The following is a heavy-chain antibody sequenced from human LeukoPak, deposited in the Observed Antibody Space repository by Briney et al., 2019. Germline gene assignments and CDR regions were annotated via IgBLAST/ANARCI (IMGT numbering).Heavy chain of an antibody. CDR3: ARETRLHSGSYSNDAFDI. CDR2: ISYSGST. CDR1: GGSINSGSYY. V-gene: IGHV4-61*01. D-gene: IGHD1-26*01. Sequence: SETLSLTCTVSGGSINSGSYYWGWIRQPPGKGLEWIGYISYSGSTDYNPYLKSRVTISLDTFKNQFSLRLSSVTAADTAVYYCARETRLHSGSYSNDAFDIWGQGTMVTVSS. J-gene: IGHJ3*02.